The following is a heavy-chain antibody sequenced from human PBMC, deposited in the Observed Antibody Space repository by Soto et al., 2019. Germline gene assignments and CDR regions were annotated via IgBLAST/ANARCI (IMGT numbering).Heavy chain of an antibody. CDR3: ASSVQLWPWFDY. Sequence: QLQLQESGPGLVKPSETLSLTCTVSGGSISSSSYYWGWIRQPPGKGLEWIGSIYYSGSTYYNPSLKSRVTISVDTSKNQFSLKLSSVTAADTAVYYCASSVQLWPWFDYWGQGTLVTVSS. V-gene: IGHV4-39*01. D-gene: IGHD5-18*01. CDR1: GGSISSSSYY. J-gene: IGHJ4*02. CDR2: IYYSGST.